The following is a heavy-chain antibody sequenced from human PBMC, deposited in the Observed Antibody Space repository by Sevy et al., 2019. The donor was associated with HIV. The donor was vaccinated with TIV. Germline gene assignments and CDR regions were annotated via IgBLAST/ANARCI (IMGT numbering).Heavy chain of an antibody. CDR2: ISGSGGST. CDR3: AKDGSDYYGSGSYLIFDY. Sequence: GGSLRLSCAASGFTFSSYAMSWVRQAPGKGLEWVSAISGSGGSTYYADSVKGRFTISRDNSKNTLYPQMNSLRAEDTAVYYCAKDGSDYYGSGSYLIFDYWGQGTLVTVSS. CDR1: GFTFSSYA. V-gene: IGHV3-23*01. D-gene: IGHD3-10*01. J-gene: IGHJ4*02.